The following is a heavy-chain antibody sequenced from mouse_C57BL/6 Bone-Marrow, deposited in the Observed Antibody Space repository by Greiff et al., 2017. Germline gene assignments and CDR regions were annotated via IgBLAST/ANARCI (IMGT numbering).Heavy chain of an antibody. CDR1: GFNIKNTY. CDR3: ARRDYYGSSLFDY. D-gene: IGHD1-1*01. CDR2: IDPANGNT. Sequence: EVQLQQSVAELVRPGASVKLSCTASGFNIKNTYMHWVKQRPEQGLEWIGRIDPANGNTKYDPKFQGKATITADTSSNTAYLQLSSLTSEDTAISYCARRDYYGSSLFDYWGQGTTLTVSS. J-gene: IGHJ2*01. V-gene: IGHV14-3*01.